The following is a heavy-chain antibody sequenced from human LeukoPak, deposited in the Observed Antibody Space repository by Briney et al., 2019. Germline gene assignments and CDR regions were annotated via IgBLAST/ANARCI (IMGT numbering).Heavy chain of an antibody. CDR2: IYHSGST. J-gene: IGHJ3*02. CDR1: GGSISSSNW. Sequence: PSETLSLTCAVSGGSISSSNWWSWVRQPPGKGLEWIGEIYHSGSTNYNPSLKSRVTISVDKSKNQFSLKLSSVTAADTAVYYCARQSGYYSVDAFDIWGQGTMVTVSS. D-gene: IGHD3-22*01. CDR3: ARQSGYYSVDAFDI. V-gene: IGHV4-4*02.